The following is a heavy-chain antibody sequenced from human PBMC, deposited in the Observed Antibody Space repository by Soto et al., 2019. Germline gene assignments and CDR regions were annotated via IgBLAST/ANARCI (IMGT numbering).Heavy chain of an antibody. CDR3: ARFNTATVTGHYYYGMDV. J-gene: IGHJ6*02. Sequence: GASVKVSCKASGYTFTSYGISWVRQAPGQGLEWMGWISAYNGNTNYAQKFQGWVTMTRDTSISTAYMELSRLRSDDTAVYYCARFNTATVTGHYYYGMDVWGQGTTVTVSS. V-gene: IGHV1-18*01. CDR2: ISAYNGNT. D-gene: IGHD5-18*01. CDR1: GYTFTSYG.